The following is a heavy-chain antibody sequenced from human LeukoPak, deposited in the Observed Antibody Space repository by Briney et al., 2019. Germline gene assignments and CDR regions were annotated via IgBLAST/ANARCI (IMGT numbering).Heavy chain of an antibody. CDR3: ARHLSGVTGYSYGRGIDY. V-gene: IGHV3-7*01. D-gene: IGHD5-18*01. J-gene: IGHJ4*02. CDR2: IKKDGSEN. Sequence: GGSLRLSCAASGFTFSSYWMSWVRQAPGKGLEWVANIKKDGSENYYVDSVKGRFTISRDNAKKSLYLQMKSLRAEDTAGYYCARHLSGVTGYSYGRGIDYWGQGTLVTVSS. CDR1: GFTFSSYW.